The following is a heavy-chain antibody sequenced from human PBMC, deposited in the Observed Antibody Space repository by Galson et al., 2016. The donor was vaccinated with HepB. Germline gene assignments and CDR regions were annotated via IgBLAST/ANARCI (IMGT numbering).Heavy chain of an antibody. CDR1: GYTFYNHG. D-gene: IGHD6-19*01. V-gene: IGHV1-18*01. Sequence: SVKVSCKASGYTFYNHGITWVRQAPGQGLEWMGWISAYNDNSAFAQNFQGRVTMTIETSKTTAYMELRSLRSDDTAVYYCARESLDRSGLIDYWGQGTLVTVSS. J-gene: IGHJ4*02. CDR3: ARESLDRSGLIDY. CDR2: ISAYNDNS.